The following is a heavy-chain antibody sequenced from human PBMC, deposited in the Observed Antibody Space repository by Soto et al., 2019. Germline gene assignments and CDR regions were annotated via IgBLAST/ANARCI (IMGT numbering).Heavy chain of an antibody. CDR2: FDPEDGET. D-gene: IGHD2-2*01. CDR3: ATAVQLGQLPWYYFDY. J-gene: IGHJ4*02. Sequence: GASVKVSCKVSGYTLTELSMRWVRQAPGKGLEWMGGFDPEDGETIYAQKFQGRVTMTEDTSTDTAYMELSSLRSEDTAVYYCATAVQLGQLPWYYFDYWGQGTLVTVSS. CDR1: GYTLTELS. V-gene: IGHV1-24*01.